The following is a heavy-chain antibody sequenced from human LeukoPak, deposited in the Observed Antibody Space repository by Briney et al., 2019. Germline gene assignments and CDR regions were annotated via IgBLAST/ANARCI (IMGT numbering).Heavy chain of an antibody. CDR3: ARAMDDSSGYYYLFDY. CDR1: GGSISSYY. J-gene: IGHJ4*02. V-gene: IGHV4-59*06. D-gene: IGHD3-22*01. Sequence: SETLSLTCTVSGGSISSYYWSWIRQHPGKGLEWIGYIYYSGSTYYNPSLKSRVTISVDTSKSQFSLKLSSVTAADTAVYYCARAMDDSSGYYYLFDYWGQGTLVAVSS. CDR2: IYYSGST.